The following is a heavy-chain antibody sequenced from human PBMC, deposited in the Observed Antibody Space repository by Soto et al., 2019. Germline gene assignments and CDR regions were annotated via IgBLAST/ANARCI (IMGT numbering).Heavy chain of an antibody. CDR3: ASSDYGSGSYQDS. Sequence: SETLSLTCTGSGGSISSYYWSWIRQPPGKGLEWIGYIYYSGSTNYNPSLKSRVTISLDTSKNQFSLKLSSVTAADTAVYYCASSDYGSGSYQDSWGQGTLVTVSS. CDR1: GGSISSYY. J-gene: IGHJ4*02. D-gene: IGHD3-10*01. CDR2: IYYSGST. V-gene: IGHV4-59*08.